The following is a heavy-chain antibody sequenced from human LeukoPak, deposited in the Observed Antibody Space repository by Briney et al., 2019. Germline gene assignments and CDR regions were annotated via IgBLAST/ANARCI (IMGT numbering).Heavy chain of an antibody. J-gene: IGHJ4*02. D-gene: IGHD4-17*01. CDR3: ARDYDDYGDHPFDY. V-gene: IGHV1-3*01. CDR1: GYTLTELS. CDR2: INAGNGNT. Sequence: GASVKVSCKVSGYTLTELSMHWVRQAPGQRLEWMGWINAGNGNTKYSQKFQGRVTITRDTSASTAYMELSSLRSEDTAVYYCARDYDDYGDHPFDYWGQGTLSPSPQ.